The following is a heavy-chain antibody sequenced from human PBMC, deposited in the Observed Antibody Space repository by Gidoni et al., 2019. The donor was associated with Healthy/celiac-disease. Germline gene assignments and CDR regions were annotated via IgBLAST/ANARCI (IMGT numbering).Heavy chain of an antibody. Sequence: SLSTSGVGVGWIRQPPGKALECVALIYWDGDKRYSPSLKSRLTITKDTSKNQVVLTMTNMDPADTATYYCTHSYTALMTLTFDYWGQGILVTVSS. J-gene: IGHJ4*02. CDR3: THSYTALMTLTFDY. CDR2: IYWDGDK. V-gene: IGHV2-5*02. CDR1: SLSTSGVG. D-gene: IGHD2-2*02.